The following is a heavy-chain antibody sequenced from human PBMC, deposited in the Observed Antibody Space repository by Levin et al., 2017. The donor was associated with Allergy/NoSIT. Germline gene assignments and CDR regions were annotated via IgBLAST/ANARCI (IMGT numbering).Heavy chain of an antibody. J-gene: IGHJ4*02. Sequence: HSGGSLRLSCVVSGLTFSDYAMSWIRQTPDKGLEWISIISGDSRVIYYADSVRGRFTISRDNSKNTLYLQMNSLRAEDTALYYCVSYRDGPYIHIAYWGQGTLVTVSS. CDR3: VSYRDGPYIHIAY. V-gene: IGHV3-23*01. CDR1: GLTFSDYA. D-gene: IGHD3-16*02. CDR2: ISGDSRVI.